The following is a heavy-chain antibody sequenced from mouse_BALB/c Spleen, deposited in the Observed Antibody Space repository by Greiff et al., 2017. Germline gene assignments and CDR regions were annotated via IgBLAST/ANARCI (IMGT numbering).Heavy chain of an antibody. Sequence: VQLVESGPGLVQPSQSLSITCTVSGFSLTSYGVYWVRQSPGKGLEWLGVIWSGGSTDYTAAFISRLSISKDNSKRHVFFKMNSLQANDTAIYYCGRNTATAWFAYWGQGTLVTVSA. CDR2: IWSGGST. J-gene: IGHJ3*01. D-gene: IGHD1-2*01. V-gene: IGHV2-2*02. CDR1: GFSLTSYG. CDR3: GRNTATAWFAY.